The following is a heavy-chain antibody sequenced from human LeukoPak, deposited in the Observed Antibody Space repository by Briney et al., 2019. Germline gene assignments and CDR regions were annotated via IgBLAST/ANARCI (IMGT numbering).Heavy chain of an antibody. D-gene: IGHD6-6*01. J-gene: IGHJ4*02. CDR2: ISSSSSTI. V-gene: IGHV3-48*01. Sequence: PGGSLRLSCAASGFTFSSYSMNWVRQAPGKGLEWVSYISSSSSTIYYADSVKGRFTISRDNAKNSLYLQMNSLRAEDTAVYYCARVGREYSSSSPPDYWGQGTLDTVSS. CDR3: ARVGREYSSSSPPDY. CDR1: GFTFSSYS.